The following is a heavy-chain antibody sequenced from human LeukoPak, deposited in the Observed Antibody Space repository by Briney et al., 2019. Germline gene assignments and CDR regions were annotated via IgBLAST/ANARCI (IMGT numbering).Heavy chain of an antibody. Sequence: GGSLRLSCAASGFIFNHYAMHWVRQTPGKGLEWVAGIAWDSENIGYADSVKGRFTISRGNAKNSLYLQMNSLRAEDTAVYYCARGGRMVYFDYWGQGTLVTVSS. CDR3: ARGGRMVYFDY. CDR2: IAWDSENI. J-gene: IGHJ4*02. CDR1: GFIFNHYA. D-gene: IGHD3-16*01. V-gene: IGHV3-9*01.